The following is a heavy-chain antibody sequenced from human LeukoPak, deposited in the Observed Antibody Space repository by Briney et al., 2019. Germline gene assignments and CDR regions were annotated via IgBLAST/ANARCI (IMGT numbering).Heavy chain of an antibody. CDR3: ARDPVSVSLGELSLYDY. CDR1: GHTFTSFG. V-gene: IGHV1-18*01. J-gene: IGHJ4*02. Sequence: ASVKVSCKTSGHTFTSFGFSWVRQAPGQGLEWMGWISAYNGDTSYAQKLQGRVTMTTDTSTSTAYMELRSLRSDDTAVYYCARDPVSVSLGELSLYDYWGQGTLVTVSS. CDR2: ISAYNGDT. D-gene: IGHD3-16*02.